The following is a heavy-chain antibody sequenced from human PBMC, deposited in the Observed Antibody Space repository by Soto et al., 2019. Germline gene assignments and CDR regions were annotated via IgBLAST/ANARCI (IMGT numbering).Heavy chain of an antibody. Sequence: PSETLSLTCAVYGGSFSGYYWSWIRQPPGKGLEWIGEINHSGSTNYNPSLKGRVTISVDTSKNQFSLKLSSVTAADTAVYYCARGGLARNYYYYGMDVWGQGTTVTVSS. CDR3: ARGGLARNYYYYGMDV. V-gene: IGHV4-34*01. D-gene: IGHD6-6*01. CDR1: GGSFSGYY. CDR2: INHSGST. J-gene: IGHJ6*02.